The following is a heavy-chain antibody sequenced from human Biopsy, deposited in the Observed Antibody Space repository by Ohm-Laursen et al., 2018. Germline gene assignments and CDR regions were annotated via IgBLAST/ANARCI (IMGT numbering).Heavy chain of an antibody. J-gene: IGHJ4*02. CDR2: FYSSGSS. V-gene: IGHV4-4*07. Sequence: SETLSLTCVVSGDSISNSYWTWIRQPAGKGLEWIGRFYSSGSSSYNPSLKSRVTMSIDASMNQFSLKLTSVTAEDTAVYYCARFDNGFDKWGQGTLVTVSS. CDR1: GDSISNSY. CDR3: ARFDNGFDK. D-gene: IGHD2-8*01.